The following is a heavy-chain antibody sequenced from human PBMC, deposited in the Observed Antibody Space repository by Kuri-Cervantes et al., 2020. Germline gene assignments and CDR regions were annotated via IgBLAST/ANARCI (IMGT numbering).Heavy chain of an antibody. CDR3: ARSVRYSSSWLYYYYYGMDV. CDR2: INSDGSST. CDR1: GFTFSSYW. Sequence: GESLKISCAASGFTFSSYWMHWVRQAPGKGLVWVSRINSDGSSTSYADSVKGRFTISRDNAKNSLYLQMNSLRAEDTAVYYCARSVRYSSSWLYYYYYGMDVWGQGTTVTVSS. J-gene: IGHJ6*02. V-gene: IGHV3-74*01. D-gene: IGHD6-13*01.